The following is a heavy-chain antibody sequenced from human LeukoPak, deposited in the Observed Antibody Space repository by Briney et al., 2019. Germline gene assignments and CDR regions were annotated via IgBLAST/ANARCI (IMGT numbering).Heavy chain of an antibody. CDR2: ISAYNGNT. CDR3: AREGWFDP. J-gene: IGHJ5*02. Sequence: ASVTVSCKASGYTFTSYGISWVRQAPGQGLEWMGWISAYNGNTNYAQKFQGRVTMTRDTSISTAYMELSRLRSDDTAVYYCAREGWFDPWGQGTLVTVSS. V-gene: IGHV1-18*01. CDR1: GYTFTSYG.